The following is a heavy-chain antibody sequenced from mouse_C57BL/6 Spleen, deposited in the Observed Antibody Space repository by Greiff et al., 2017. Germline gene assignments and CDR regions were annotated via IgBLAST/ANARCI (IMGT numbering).Heavy chain of an antibody. CDR1: GYSFTSYY. CDR3: AREGIYYGYAWFAY. Sequence: QVHVKQSGPELVKPGASVKISCKASGYSFTSYYIHWVKQRPGQGLEWIGWIYPGSGNTKYNEKFKGKATLTADTSSSTAYMQLSSLTSEDSAVYYCAREGIYYGYAWFAYWGQGTLVTVSA. J-gene: IGHJ3*01. D-gene: IGHD2-2*01. V-gene: IGHV1-66*01. CDR2: IYPGSGNT.